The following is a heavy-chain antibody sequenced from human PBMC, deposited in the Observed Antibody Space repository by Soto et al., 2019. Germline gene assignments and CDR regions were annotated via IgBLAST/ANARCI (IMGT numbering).Heavy chain of an antibody. CDR1: GYTLTELS. Sequence: ASVKVSCKVSGYTLTELSMHWVRQAPGRGLEWMGGFDPEDGETIYAQKFQGRVTMTEDTSTDTAYMELSSLRSEDTAVYYCATLSNDFWSGPNNWFDPWGQGTLVTVSS. CDR2: FDPEDGET. J-gene: IGHJ5*02. V-gene: IGHV1-24*01. D-gene: IGHD3-3*01. CDR3: ATLSNDFWSGPNNWFDP.